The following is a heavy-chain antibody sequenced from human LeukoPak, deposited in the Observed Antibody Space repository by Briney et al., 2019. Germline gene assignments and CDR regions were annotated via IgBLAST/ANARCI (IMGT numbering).Heavy chain of an antibody. CDR1: GFMFSSYG. V-gene: IGHV3-33*01. Sequence: GGSLRLSCAASGFMFSSYGMHWVRQAPGKGLEWVGVIWYDGSNKFYADSLKGRFTISRDNSKNTVYLQMNSLRAEDTAVYYCARGDYGDHPPGDYWGQGTLVTVSS. D-gene: IGHD4-17*01. CDR3: ARGDYGDHPPGDY. J-gene: IGHJ4*02. CDR2: IWYDGSNK.